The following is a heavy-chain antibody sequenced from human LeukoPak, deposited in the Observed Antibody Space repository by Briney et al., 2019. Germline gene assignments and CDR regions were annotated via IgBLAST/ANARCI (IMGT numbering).Heavy chain of an antibody. D-gene: IGHD3-10*01. J-gene: IGHJ1*01. CDR3: AKDGRLLLWFGELSSRYFQH. Sequence: GGSLRLYCAASGFTCSSYAMSWLRQAPGKGLEWVSAISGSGGSTYYADSVKGRFTISRDNSKNTLYLQMNSLRAEDTAVYYCAKDGRLLLWFGELSSRYFQHWGQGTLVTVSS. V-gene: IGHV3-23*01. CDR1: GFTCSSYA. CDR2: ISGSGGST.